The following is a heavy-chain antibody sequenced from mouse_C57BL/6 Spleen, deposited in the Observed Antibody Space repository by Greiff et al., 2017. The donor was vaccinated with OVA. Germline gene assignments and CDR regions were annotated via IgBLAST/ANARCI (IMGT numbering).Heavy chain of an antibody. CDR3: AAYYSNHEGDY. Sequence: VKLQESGAELVRPGASVKLSCKASGYTFTDYYINWVKQRPGQGLEWIARIYPGSGNTYYNEKFKGKATLTAEKSSSTAYMQLSSLTSEDSAVYFCAAYYSNHEGDYWGQGTTLTVSS. V-gene: IGHV1-76*01. CDR2: IYPGSGNT. CDR1: GYTFTDYY. J-gene: IGHJ2*01. D-gene: IGHD2-5*01.